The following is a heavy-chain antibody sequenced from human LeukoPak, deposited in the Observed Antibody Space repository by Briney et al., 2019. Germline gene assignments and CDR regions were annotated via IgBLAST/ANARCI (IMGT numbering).Heavy chain of an antibody. V-gene: IGHV4-59*08. J-gene: IGHJ4*02. CDR3: ARLGLSMIGVDY. CDR1: DDSITMYY. Sequence: SETLSLTCSVSDDSITMYYWTWIRQPPGKGLEWIGYVDHTGSTNFNPSLNGRVSISRDTTKNLFSLKLSSVTAADTAVYYCARLGLSMIGVDYWGQGTLVTVSS. D-gene: IGHD3-22*01. CDR2: VDHTGST.